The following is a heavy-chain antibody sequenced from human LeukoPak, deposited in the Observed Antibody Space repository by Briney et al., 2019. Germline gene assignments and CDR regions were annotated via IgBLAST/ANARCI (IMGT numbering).Heavy chain of an antibody. V-gene: IGHV4-4*07. CDR3: ARPKRYCSSTSCYLGAFDI. CDR1: GDSISNYY. CDR2: IYTSGST. J-gene: IGHJ3*02. D-gene: IGHD2-2*01. Sequence: SETLSLTCTVSGDSISNYYWSWIRQPAGKGLEWIGRIYTSGSTNYNPSLKSRVTISVDTSKNQFSLKLSSVTAADTAVYYCARPKRYCSSTSCYLGAFDIWGQGTMVTVSS.